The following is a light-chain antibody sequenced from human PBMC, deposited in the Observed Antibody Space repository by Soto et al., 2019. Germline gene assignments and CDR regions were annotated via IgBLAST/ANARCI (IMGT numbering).Light chain of an antibody. J-gene: IGKJ5*01. Sequence: VPTQSLSALSLSTGERDTLSCRASQSVDNYLDWYQQKPGQAPRLLIYESSNRATGIPARFSGSGSGTEFTLTISSLQSEDFAVYYCQQHNNWTPITFGQGTRLEI. CDR2: ESS. CDR1: QSVDNY. CDR3: QQHNNWTPIT. V-gene: IGKV3-11*01.